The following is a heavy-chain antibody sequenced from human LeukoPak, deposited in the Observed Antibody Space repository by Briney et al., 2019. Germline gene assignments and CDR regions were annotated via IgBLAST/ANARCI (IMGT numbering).Heavy chain of an antibody. D-gene: IGHD3-22*01. CDR1: GGSFSGYY. CDR3: ARGKAYYYDSSGPFDY. J-gene: IGHJ4*02. Sequence: SETLSLTCAVYGGSFSGYYWSWIRQPPGKGLEWIGEINHGGSTNYNPSLKSRVTISVDTPKNQFSLKLSSVTAADTAVYYCARGKAYYYDSSGPFDYWGQGTLVTVSS. V-gene: IGHV4-34*01. CDR2: INHGGST.